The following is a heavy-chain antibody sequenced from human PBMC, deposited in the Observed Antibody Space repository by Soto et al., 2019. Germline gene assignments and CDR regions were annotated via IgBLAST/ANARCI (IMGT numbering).Heavy chain of an antibody. CDR2: INHSGST. J-gene: IGHJ4*02. CDR3: AREDEGYFDY. CDR1: GGPFSGYY. V-gene: IGHV4-34*01. Sequence: PSETLSLTCAVYGGPFSGYYWSWIRQPPGKGLEWIGEINHSGSTNYNPSLKSRVTISVDTSKNQFSLKLSSVTAADTAVYYCAREDEGYFDYWGQGTLVTVSS.